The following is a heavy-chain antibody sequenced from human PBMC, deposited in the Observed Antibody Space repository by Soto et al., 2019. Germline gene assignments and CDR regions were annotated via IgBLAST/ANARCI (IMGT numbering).Heavy chain of an antibody. D-gene: IGHD3-16*01. V-gene: IGHV3-48*01. Sequence: ESGGGLVQPGGSLRISCAASGFFFSTHYMNWVRQSPGKGLEWVSSINRDSTVIYYADSVKGRFTISRDNARNSLSLQMNSLRAEDTAVYYCLNGDYYVGPGTLVTVSS. CDR1: GFFFSTHY. CDR2: INRDSTVI. CDR3: LNGDYY. J-gene: IGHJ4*02.